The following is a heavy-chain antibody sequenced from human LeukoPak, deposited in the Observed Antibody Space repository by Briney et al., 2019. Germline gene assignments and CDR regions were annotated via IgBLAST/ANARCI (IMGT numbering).Heavy chain of an antibody. D-gene: IGHD5-24*01. CDR3: ARRRRDGYNYGVDY. CDR1: GGSISSSSYY. J-gene: IGHJ4*02. CDR2: IYYSGST. V-gene: IGHV4-39*07. Sequence: SETLSLTCTVSGGSISSSSYYWGWIRQPPGKGLEWIGSIYYSGSTYYNPSLESRVTISVDTSKNQFSLKLSSVTAADTAVYYCARRRRDGYNYGVDYWGQGTLVTVSS.